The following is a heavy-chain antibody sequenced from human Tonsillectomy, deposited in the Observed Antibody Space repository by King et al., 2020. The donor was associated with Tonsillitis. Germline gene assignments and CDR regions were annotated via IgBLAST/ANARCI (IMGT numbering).Heavy chain of an antibody. V-gene: IGHV3-30*04. CDR3: VRENYGEYYFDY. J-gene: IGHJ4*02. CDR1: GFTFSSYA. D-gene: IGHD4-17*01. CDR2: ISYDGSNK. Sequence: VQLVESGGGVVQPGRSLRLSCAASGFTFSSYAMHWVRQPPGKGLEWVAIISYDGSNKFYADSVKGRFTISRDNSKNTLYLQMNSLRAEETAVYYCVRENYGEYYFDYWGQGTLVTVSS.